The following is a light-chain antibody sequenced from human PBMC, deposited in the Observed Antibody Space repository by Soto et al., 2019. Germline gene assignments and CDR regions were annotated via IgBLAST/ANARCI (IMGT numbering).Light chain of an antibody. J-gene: IGLJ7*01. CDR3: CSYGGSLFV. CDR2: DVS. V-gene: IGLV2-11*01. CDR1: SSDVGGYNY. Sequence: QSALTQPRSVSGSPGQSVTISCTGTSSDVGGYNYVSWYQQHPGKAPKLMIYDVSTRPSGVPDRFSGSKSGNTASLTISGPQAEDEADYYCCSYGGSLFVFGAGTQLTVL.